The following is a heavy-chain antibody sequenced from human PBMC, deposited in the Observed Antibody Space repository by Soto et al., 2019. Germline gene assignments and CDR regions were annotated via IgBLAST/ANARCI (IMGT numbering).Heavy chain of an antibody. CDR2: IYFTGST. Sequence: SETLSLTCTVSGGSISSGGNYWGWIRQPPGKGLEWIGYIYFTGSTNYNPSLKSRVTISVDTSKNQFSLKLTSVTAADTAVYYCARLATRYYFDSWGQGAQVTVSS. CDR3: ARLATRYYFDS. J-gene: IGHJ4*02. V-gene: IGHV4-61*05. D-gene: IGHD1-1*01. CDR1: GGSISSGGNY.